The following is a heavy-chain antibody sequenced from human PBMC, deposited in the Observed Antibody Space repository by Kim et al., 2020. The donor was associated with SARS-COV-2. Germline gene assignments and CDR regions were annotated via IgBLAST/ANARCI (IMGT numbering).Heavy chain of an antibody. CDR1: GFAFSNYA. CDR2: MSGMSGSGATT. Sequence: GGSLRLSCAASGFAFSNYAMSWVRQAPGKGLEWVSGMSGMSGSGATTYYADSVKGRFTVSRDNSKNTLFLQRNSLRAEDTAMYYGTNGGVVTNYHYFDYWGPGTLGNVSA. J-gene: IGHJ4*02. CDR3: TNGGVVTNYHYFDY. D-gene: IGHD2-21*02. V-gene: IGHV3-23*01.